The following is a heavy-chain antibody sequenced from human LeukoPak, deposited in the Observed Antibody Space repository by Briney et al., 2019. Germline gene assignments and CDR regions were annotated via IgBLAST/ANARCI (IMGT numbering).Heavy chain of an antibody. Sequence: PSETLSLTCTVSGGSISSYYWSWIRQPPGKGLEWIGYIYYSGSTNYNPSLKSRVTISVDTSKNQFSLKLSSVTAADTAVYYCARAYYDILTGYSAPYYFDYWGQGTLVTVSS. CDR3: ARAYYDILTGYSAPYYFDY. CDR2: IYYSGST. J-gene: IGHJ4*02. CDR1: GGSISSYY. V-gene: IGHV4-59*01. D-gene: IGHD3-9*01.